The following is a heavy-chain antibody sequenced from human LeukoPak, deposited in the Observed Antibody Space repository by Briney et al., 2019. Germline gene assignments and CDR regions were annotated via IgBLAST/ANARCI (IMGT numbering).Heavy chain of an antibody. CDR2: IYYSGST. V-gene: IGHV4-59*01. Sequence: SETLSLTCTVSGGSISSYYWSWIRQPPGKGLEWIGYIYYSGSTNYNPSLKSRVTISVDTSKNQFSLKLSSVTAADTAVYYCARSSRDWFDPWGQGTLVTVSS. D-gene: IGHD3-10*01. J-gene: IGHJ5*02. CDR3: ARSSRDWFDP. CDR1: GGSISSYY.